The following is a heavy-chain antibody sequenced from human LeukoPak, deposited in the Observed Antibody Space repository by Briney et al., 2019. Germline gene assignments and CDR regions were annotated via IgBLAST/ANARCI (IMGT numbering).Heavy chain of an antibody. D-gene: IGHD3-3*01. Sequence: PGGSLRLSCAASGFTFDDYGMSWVRQAPGKGLEWVSNINWNGGSTGYADSVRGRFTISRDNAKNSLYLQMNSLRAEDTAVYYCARANRVLRLFWFRGATNFDYWGQGTLVTVSS. J-gene: IGHJ4*02. CDR1: GFTFDDYG. CDR2: INWNGGST. V-gene: IGHV3-20*04. CDR3: ARANRVLRLFWFRGATNFDY.